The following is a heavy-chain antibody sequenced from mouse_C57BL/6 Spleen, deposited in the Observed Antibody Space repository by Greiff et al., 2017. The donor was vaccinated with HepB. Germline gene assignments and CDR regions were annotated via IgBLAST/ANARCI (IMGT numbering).Heavy chain of an antibody. J-gene: IGHJ4*01. Sequence: QVQLQQPGAELVMPGASVKLSCKASGYTFTSYWMHWVKQRPGQGLEWIGEIDPSDSYTNYNQKFKGKSTLTVDKSSSTAYMPVSSLTSEDSAVYYCARWGLLYYYAMDYWGQGTSVTVSS. CDR2: IDPSDSYT. CDR3: ARWGLLYYYAMDY. CDR1: GYTFTSYW. D-gene: IGHD1-1*01. V-gene: IGHV1-69*01.